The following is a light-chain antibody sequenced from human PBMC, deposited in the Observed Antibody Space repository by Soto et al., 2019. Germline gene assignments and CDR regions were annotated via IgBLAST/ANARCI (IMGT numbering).Light chain of an antibody. CDR1: QSVSSSY. V-gene: IGKV3-20*01. J-gene: IGKJ1*01. CDR3: QQYGSSRWT. CDR2: AAS. Sequence: EVVLTQSPGTLSLSPGERTTLSCRASQSVSSSYLAWYQQKPGQAPRLLIYAASSRATGIPDRFSGSGSGTDFTLTISRLEPEDFAVCYCQQYGSSRWTFGQGTKVEI.